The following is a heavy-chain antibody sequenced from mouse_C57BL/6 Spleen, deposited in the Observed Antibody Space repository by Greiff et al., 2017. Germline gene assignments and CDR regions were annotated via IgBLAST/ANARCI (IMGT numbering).Heavy chain of an antibody. V-gene: IGHV5-6*01. CDR1: GFTFSSYG. D-gene: IGHD3-2*02. CDR3: ASQTAQASYYYAMDY. J-gene: IGHJ4*01. Sequence: EVQGVESGGDLVKPGGSLKLSCAASGFTFSSYGMSWVRQTPDKRLEWVATISSGGSYTYYPDSVKGRFTISRDNAKNTLYLQMSSLKSEDTAMYYCASQTAQASYYYAMDYWGQGTSVTVSS. CDR2: ISSGGSYT.